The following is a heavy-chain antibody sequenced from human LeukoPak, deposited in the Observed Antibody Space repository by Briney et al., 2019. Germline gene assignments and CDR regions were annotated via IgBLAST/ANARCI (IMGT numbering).Heavy chain of an antibody. D-gene: IGHD3-3*01. CDR3: ARAGEYYDFWSGYYPPYYFDY. CDR2: INPNSGGT. Sequence: ASVKVSCKASGYTFTGYYMHWVRQAPGQGLEWMGWINPNSGGTNYAQKFQGRVTMTRDTSISTAYMELSRLRSDDTAVYYCARAGEYYDFWSGYYPPYYFDYWGQGTLVTVSS. V-gene: IGHV1-2*02. J-gene: IGHJ4*02. CDR1: GYTFTGYY.